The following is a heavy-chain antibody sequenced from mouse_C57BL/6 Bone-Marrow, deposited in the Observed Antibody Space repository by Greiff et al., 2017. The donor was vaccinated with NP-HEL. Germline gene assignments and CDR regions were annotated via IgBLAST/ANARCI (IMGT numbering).Heavy chain of an antibody. CDR2: INSDGGST. D-gene: IGHD1-1*01. CDR1: EYEFPSHD. V-gene: IGHV5-2*01. J-gene: IGHJ1*03. CDR3: ARQGALLRRTEYFDV. Sequence: EVKLVESGGGLVQPGESLKLSCESNEYEFPSHDMSWVRKTPEKRLELVAAINSDGGSTYYPDTMERRFIISRDNTKKTLYLQMSSLRSEDTALYYCARQGALLRRTEYFDVWGTGTTVTVSS.